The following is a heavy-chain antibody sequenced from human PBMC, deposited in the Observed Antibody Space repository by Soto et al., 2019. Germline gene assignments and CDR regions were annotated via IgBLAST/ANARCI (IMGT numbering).Heavy chain of an antibody. CDR2: ISYDATNK. J-gene: IGHJ4*02. Sequence: QVHLVESGGGVFQPGRSLRLSCAASGFACNTYGIHWVRQAPGKGLEWVALISYDATNKFYADSVKGRFTISRDNSKNTLYLKMSRLRREDTALYYCAKDRSPVAGYYYFESWGQGPLVTVSS. CDR1: GFACNTYG. D-gene: IGHD6-19*01. V-gene: IGHV3-30*18. CDR3: AKDRSPVAGYYYFES.